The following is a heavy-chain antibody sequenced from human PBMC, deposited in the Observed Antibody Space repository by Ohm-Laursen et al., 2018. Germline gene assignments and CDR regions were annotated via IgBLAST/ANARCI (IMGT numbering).Heavy chain of an antibody. Sequence: SLRLSCAASGFTFDDYAMHWVRQAPGKGLEWVLGITWNSGTIGYADSVKGRFTISRDNAKNSLYLQMNSLRTEDTALYYCAKGGSTSSTGMDVRGQGTTVTVSS. CDR2: ITWNSGTI. V-gene: IGHV3-9*01. CDR3: AKGGSTSSTGMDV. CDR1: GFTFDDYA. J-gene: IGHJ6*02. D-gene: IGHD2-2*01.